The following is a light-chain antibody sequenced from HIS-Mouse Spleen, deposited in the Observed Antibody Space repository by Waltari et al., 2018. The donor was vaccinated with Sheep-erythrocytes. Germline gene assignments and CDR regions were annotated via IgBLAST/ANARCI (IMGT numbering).Light chain of an antibody. J-gene: IGLJ3*02. CDR1: SSDVGGYNY. V-gene: IGLV2-11*01. CDR3: CSYAGSYTWV. Sequence: QSALTQPRSVSGSPGQSVTISCTGTSSDVGGYNYFSWYQQHPGKAPKLMIYDFIKRPSGVPDRFSGSKSGNTASLTISGLQAEDEADYYCCSYAGSYTWVFGGGTKLTVL. CDR2: DFI.